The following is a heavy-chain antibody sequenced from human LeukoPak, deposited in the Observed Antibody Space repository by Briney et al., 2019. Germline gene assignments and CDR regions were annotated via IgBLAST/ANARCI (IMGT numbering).Heavy chain of an antibody. CDR2: MYYSGST. CDR3: ARVGDDYGDYGGGNDAFDI. J-gene: IGHJ3*02. V-gene: IGHV4-39*07. D-gene: IGHD4-17*01. Sequence: SETLSLTCTVSGGSISSSGYYWGWIRQPPGKGLEWIGSMYYSGSTNYNPSLKSRVTISVDTSKNQFSLKLSSVTAADTAVYYCARVGDDYGDYGGGNDAFDIWGQGTMVTVSS. CDR1: GGSISSSGYY.